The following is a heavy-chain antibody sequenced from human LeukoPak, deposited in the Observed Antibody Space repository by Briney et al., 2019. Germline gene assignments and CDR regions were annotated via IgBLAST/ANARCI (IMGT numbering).Heavy chain of an antibody. V-gene: IGHV3-30*02. J-gene: IGHJ1*01. CDR2: IRYDGSDK. D-gene: IGHD3-22*01. Sequence: PGGSLRLSCAAYGFIFSSHGMHWVRQAPGKGLEWVAFIRYDGSDKYYADSVKGRFTISRDNSKNTLYLQMNSLGAEDTAVYYCAKNYYDSSGYYYRECFQHWGQGTLVTVSS. CDR1: GFIFSSHG. CDR3: AKNYYDSSGYYYRECFQH.